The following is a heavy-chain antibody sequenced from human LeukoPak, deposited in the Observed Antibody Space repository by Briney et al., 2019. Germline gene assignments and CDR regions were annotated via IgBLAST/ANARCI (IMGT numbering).Heavy chain of an antibody. Sequence: GGSLRLSCAASGFTFSSYWMSWVRQAPGKGLEWVANIKQDGSEKYYVDSVKGRFTISRDNAKNSLYLQMNRLRAEDTAVYYCARDVSGHYCSGGSCYKGSLWGQGTLVTVSS. CDR2: IKQDGSEK. J-gene: IGHJ4*02. D-gene: IGHD2-15*01. V-gene: IGHV3-7*05. CDR1: GFTFSSYW. CDR3: ARDVSGHYCSGGSCYKGSL.